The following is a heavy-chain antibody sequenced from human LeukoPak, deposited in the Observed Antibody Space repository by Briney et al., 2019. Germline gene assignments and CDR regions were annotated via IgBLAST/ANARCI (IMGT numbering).Heavy chain of an antibody. Sequence: TGGSLRLSCAASGFPFSTYAMSWVRQAPGKGLEWVSAITTSGGSTYYADSVKGRSTISRDNSKNTLYLQMNSLRAEDTAVYYCAKDSLADIDYWGQGTLVTVSS. D-gene: IGHD3-16*01. V-gene: IGHV3-23*01. CDR2: ITTSGGST. CDR1: GFPFSTYA. J-gene: IGHJ4*02. CDR3: AKDSLADIDY.